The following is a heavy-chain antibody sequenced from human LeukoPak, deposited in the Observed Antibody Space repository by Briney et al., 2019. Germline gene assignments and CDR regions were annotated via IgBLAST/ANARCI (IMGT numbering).Heavy chain of an antibody. CDR1: GYTFTSYG. CDR2: ISAYNGNT. J-gene: IGHJ4*02. D-gene: IGHD3-9*01. Sequence: GASVKVSCKASGYTFTSYGISWVRQAPGQGLEWMGWISAYNGNTNYAQKLQGRVTMTTDTSTSTAYMELRSPRSDDTAVYYCAREGSDYDILTGYYIAEPYDCWGQGTLVTVYS. V-gene: IGHV1-18*01. CDR3: AREGSDYDILTGYYIAEPYDC.